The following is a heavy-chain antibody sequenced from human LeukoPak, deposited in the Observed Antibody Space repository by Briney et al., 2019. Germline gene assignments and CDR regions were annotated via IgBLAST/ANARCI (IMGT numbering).Heavy chain of an antibody. J-gene: IGHJ3*02. Sequence: SETLSLTCTVSGGSISSSSYYWGWIRQPPGKGLEWIGSIYYSGSTYYNPSLKSRVTISVDTSKNQFFLKLSSVTAADTAVYYCASTNSITMIVVVYAFDIWGQGTMVTVSS. CDR1: GGSISSSSYY. V-gene: IGHV4-39*07. CDR2: IYYSGST. D-gene: IGHD3-22*01. CDR3: ASTNSITMIVVVYAFDI.